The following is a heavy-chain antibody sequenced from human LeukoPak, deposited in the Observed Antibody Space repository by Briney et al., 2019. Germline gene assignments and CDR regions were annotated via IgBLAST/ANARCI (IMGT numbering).Heavy chain of an antibody. CDR3: ATARTIFGVVIENGY. CDR1: GYTFTGYY. D-gene: IGHD3-3*01. CDR2: INPNSGGT. J-gene: IGHJ4*02. Sequence: ASVKVSFKASGYTFTGYYMHWVRQAPGQGLEWMGWINPNSGGTDYAQKFQGRVTMTRDTSISTAYMELSRLRSDDTAVYYCATARTIFGVVIENGYWGQGTLVTVSS. V-gene: IGHV1-2*02.